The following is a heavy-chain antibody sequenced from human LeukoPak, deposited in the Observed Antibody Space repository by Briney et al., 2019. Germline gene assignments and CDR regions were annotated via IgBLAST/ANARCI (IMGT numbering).Heavy chain of an antibody. Sequence: GGSLRLSCAASGFSFSSSAMTWVRQAPGKGLEWVSGISGSASRTDYADSVKGRFTISRDSSKNTLYLQMNSLRAEDTAFYYYAKREPSGYSSYWGQGTLVTVSS. CDR2: ISGSASRT. V-gene: IGHV3-23*01. CDR1: GFSFSSSA. J-gene: IGHJ4*02. D-gene: IGHD6-13*01. CDR3: AKREPSGYSSY.